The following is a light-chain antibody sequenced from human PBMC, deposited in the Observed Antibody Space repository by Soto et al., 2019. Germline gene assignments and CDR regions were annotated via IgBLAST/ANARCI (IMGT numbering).Light chain of an antibody. V-gene: IGKV3-11*01. Sequence: EIVGTQSGATLSLSPVSRATLSCRASSSVTNFLAWYQQKPGQAPRLLIYGAFNRATGIPARFSGSGSGTDFTLTISSLEPEDSAIYYCQQRNIGPPVTFGQGTRLEIK. CDR2: GAF. CDR3: QQRNIGPPVT. J-gene: IGKJ5*01. CDR1: SSVTNF.